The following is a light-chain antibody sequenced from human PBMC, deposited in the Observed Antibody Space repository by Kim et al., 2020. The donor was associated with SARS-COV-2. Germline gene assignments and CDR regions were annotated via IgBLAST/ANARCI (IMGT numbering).Light chain of an antibody. J-gene: IGKJ2*01. Sequence: EIVLTQSPATLSLSPGERATLSCRASQSVSSYLAWYQQKPGQAPRLLIYDASNRATGIPARFSGSGSWTDFTLTISSLGPEDFAVYYCQQRSNWPPYTFGPGTKLE. CDR3: QQRSNWPPYT. V-gene: IGKV3-11*01. CDR1: QSVSSY. CDR2: DAS.